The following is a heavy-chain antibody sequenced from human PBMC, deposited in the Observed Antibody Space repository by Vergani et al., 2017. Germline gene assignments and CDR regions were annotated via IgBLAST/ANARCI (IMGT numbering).Heavy chain of an antibody. CDR2: INPSGGST. CDR3: ARDALYRYYYDSSGYTYYFHY. D-gene: IGHD3-22*01. V-gene: IGHV1-46*03. J-gene: IGHJ4*02. CDR1: GYTFTSFY. Sequence: QVQLVQSGAEVKKPGASVKVSCKASGYTFTSFYMHWVRQAPGQGLEWMGIINPSGGSTSYAQKFQGRVTITRDTSTSTVYMELSSLRSEDTAVYYCARDALYRYYYDSSGYTYYFHYWGQGTLVTVSS.